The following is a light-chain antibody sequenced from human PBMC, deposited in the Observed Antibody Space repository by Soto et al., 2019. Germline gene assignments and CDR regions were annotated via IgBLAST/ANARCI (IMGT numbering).Light chain of an antibody. CDR1: QSISSY. Sequence: DIQMTQSPSSLSASAGDRVTITCRASQSISSYLNWYQLKPGKAPKLLIYATSSLQGGVPSRFSGSGSGTDFTLTISSLQPEDFATYYCQQSYSTPITFGQGTRLEIK. V-gene: IGKV1-39*01. CDR3: QQSYSTPIT. CDR2: ATS. J-gene: IGKJ5*01.